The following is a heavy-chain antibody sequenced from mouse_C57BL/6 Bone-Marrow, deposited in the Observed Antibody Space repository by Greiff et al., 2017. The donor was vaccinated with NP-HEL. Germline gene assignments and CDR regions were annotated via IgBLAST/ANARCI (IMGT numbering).Heavy chain of an antibody. CDR2: ILPGSGST. CDR3: ARRGKKLRQQGTWFAY. Sequence: VKLMESGAELMKPGASVKLSCKATGYTFTGYWIEWVKQRPGHGLEWIGEILPGSGSTNYNEKFKGKATFTADTSSNTAYMQLSSLTTEDSAIYYCARRGKKLRQQGTWFAYWGQGTLVTVSA. D-gene: IGHD3-2*02. J-gene: IGHJ3*01. V-gene: IGHV1-9*01. CDR1: GYTFTGYW.